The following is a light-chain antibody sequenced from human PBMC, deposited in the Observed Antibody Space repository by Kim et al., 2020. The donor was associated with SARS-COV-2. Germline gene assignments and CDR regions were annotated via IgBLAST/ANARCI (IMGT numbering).Light chain of an antibody. CDR3: CSYTGYYNYV. V-gene: IGLV2-11*01. CDR2: DVT. CDR1: SSDVGGYTF. J-gene: IGLJ1*01. Sequence: QTVTISCTGTSSDVGGYTFVAWYQQHPGKAPKLIIYDVTRRPTGVPDRFSGSKSGNTASLVISGLQAEDEADDYCCSYTGYYNYVFGSGTKVTVL.